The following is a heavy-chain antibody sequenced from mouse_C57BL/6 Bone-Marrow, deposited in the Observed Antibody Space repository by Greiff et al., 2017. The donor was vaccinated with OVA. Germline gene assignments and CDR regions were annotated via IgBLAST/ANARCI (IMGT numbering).Heavy chain of an antibody. J-gene: IGHJ2*01. CDR2: ISTYYGDA. V-gene: IGHV1-67*01. Sequence: QVQLQQSGPELVRPGVSVKISCKGSGYTFTDYAMHWVKQSHAKSLEWIGVISTYYGDASYNQKFKDKATMTVDKSSSTAYMQLSSLTSEDSAVYYCARWFITTVVATDYFDYWGQGTTLTVSS. CDR3: ARWFITTVVATDYFDY. CDR1: GYTFTDYA. D-gene: IGHD1-1*01.